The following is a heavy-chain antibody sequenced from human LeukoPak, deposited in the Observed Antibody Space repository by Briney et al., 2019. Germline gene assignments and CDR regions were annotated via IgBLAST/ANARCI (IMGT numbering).Heavy chain of an antibody. CDR3: ARVGNYYDNSMEGWFDP. CDR2: IIPIFGTT. CDR1: GDTFSKYT. J-gene: IGHJ5*02. V-gene: IGHV1-69*13. Sequence: SVKVSCKASGDTFSKYTISWVGQAPRRGLECIGGIIPIFGTTKYAQKFQGRITITADESTRTAYMELSSLISEDTAVYYCARVGNYYDNSMEGWFDPWGQGTLVTVSS. D-gene: IGHD3-22*01.